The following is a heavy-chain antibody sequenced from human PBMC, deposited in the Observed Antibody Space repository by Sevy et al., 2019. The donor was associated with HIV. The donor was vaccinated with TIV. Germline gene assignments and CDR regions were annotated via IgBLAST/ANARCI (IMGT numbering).Heavy chain of an antibody. CDR2: INLDGSET. CDR3: ARLFYGSADY. CDR1: GFTFSSYW. J-gene: IGHJ4*02. Sequence: GGSLRLSCAASGFTFSSYWMSWVRQAPGKGLEWLATINLDGSETFYVDSVKGRFTISRHNPRKSVYLQMTSLSAEDTAVYYCARLFYGSADYWGQGTLDTVSS. D-gene: IGHD3-10*01. V-gene: IGHV3-7*01.